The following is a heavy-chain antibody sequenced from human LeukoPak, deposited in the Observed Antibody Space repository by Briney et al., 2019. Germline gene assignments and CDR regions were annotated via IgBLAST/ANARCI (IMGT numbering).Heavy chain of an antibody. Sequence: SETLSLTCTVSGGSISSSSYYWGWIRQPPGKGLEWIGSIYYSGSTYYNPSLKSRVTISVDTSKNQFSLKLSSVTAADTAVYYRARLPTYYDFWSGYSLADYWGQGTLVTVSS. CDR3: ARLPTYYDFWSGYSLADY. J-gene: IGHJ4*02. V-gene: IGHV4-39*01. CDR2: IYYSGST. D-gene: IGHD3-3*01. CDR1: GGSISSSSYY.